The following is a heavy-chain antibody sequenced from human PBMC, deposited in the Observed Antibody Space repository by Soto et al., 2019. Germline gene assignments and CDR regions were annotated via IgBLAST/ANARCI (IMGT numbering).Heavy chain of an antibody. CDR2: INPSGGST. D-gene: IGHD2-2*01. CDR1: GYTFTSYY. V-gene: IGHV1-46*01. CDR3: ARETSTSLGWKINWFDP. J-gene: IGHJ5*02. Sequence: ASVKVSCKASGYTFTSYYMHWVRQAPGQGLEWMGIINPSGGSTSYAQKFQGRVSMTRDTSTSTVYMELSSLRSEDTAVYYCARETSTSLGWKINWFDPWGQGTLVTVSS.